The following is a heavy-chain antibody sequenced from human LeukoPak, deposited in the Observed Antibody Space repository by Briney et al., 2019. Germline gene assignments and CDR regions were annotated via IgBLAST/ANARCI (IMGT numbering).Heavy chain of an antibody. CDR1: GFTFSSYA. Sequence: GGSLRLSCAASGFTFSSYAMSWVRQAPGKGLEWVSAISGSGGSTYYADSVKGRLTISRDNSKNTLYLQMNSLRAEVTAVYYCAKKRGYSGYDQDVYFDYWGQGTLVTVSS. V-gene: IGHV3-23*01. D-gene: IGHD5-12*01. CDR3: AKKRGYSGYDQDVYFDY. J-gene: IGHJ4*02. CDR2: ISGSGGST.